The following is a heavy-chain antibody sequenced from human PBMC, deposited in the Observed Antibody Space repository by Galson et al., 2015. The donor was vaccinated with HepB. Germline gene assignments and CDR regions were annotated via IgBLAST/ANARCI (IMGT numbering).Heavy chain of an antibody. V-gene: IGHV3-11*05. CDR3: ARDPGRYFDWLPIGSPFDY. Sequence: SLRLSCAASGFTFSDYYMSWIRQAPGKGLEWVSYISRSSSYTNYADSVKGRFTISRDNAKNSLYLQMNSLRAEDAAVYYCARDPGRYFDWLPIGSPFDYWGQGTLVTVSS. D-gene: IGHD3-9*01. CDR1: GFTFSDYY. CDR2: ISRSSSYT. J-gene: IGHJ4*02.